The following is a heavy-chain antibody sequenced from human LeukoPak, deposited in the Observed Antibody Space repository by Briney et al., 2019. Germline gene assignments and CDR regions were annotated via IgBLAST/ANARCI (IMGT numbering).Heavy chain of an antibody. J-gene: IGHJ4*02. CDR2: INHSGST. D-gene: IGHD3-3*01. CDR3: ARAGGFFSPFGY. V-gene: IGHV4-34*01. CDR1: GGSFSGYY. Sequence: PSETLSLTCAVYGGSFSGYYWSWIRQPPGKGLEWIGEINHSGSTNYNPSLKSRDTISVDTSKNQFSLKLGSVTAADTAVYYCARAGGFFSPFGYWGQGTLVTVSS.